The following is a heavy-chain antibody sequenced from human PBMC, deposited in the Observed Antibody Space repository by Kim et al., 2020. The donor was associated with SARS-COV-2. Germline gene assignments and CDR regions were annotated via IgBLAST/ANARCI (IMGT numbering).Heavy chain of an antibody. CDR1: GGSISSYY. CDR2: IYYSGST. D-gene: IGHD5-18*01. V-gene: IGHV4-59*13. Sequence: SETLSLTCTVSGGSISSYYWSWIRQPPGKGLEWIGYIYYSGSTNYNPSLKSRVTISVDTSKNQFSLKLSSVTAADTAVYYCAREVGYSYGYGYWFDPWGQGTLVTVSS. J-gene: IGHJ5*02. CDR3: AREVGYSYGYGYWFDP.